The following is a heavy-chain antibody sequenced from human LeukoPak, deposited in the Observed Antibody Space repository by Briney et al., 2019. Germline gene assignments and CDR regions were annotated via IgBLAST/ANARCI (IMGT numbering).Heavy chain of an antibody. Sequence: PGGSLRLSCAASGFAFSAYRFNWVRQAPGKGLEWVSYISSSSTTIYHADTVKGRFTVSRDNSKNTLYLQMNSLRAEDTAVYYCAKEVEYSSSYAFDIWGQGTMVTVSS. V-gene: IGHV3-48*01. CDR1: GFAFSAYR. D-gene: IGHD6-6*01. J-gene: IGHJ3*02. CDR2: ISSSSTTI. CDR3: AKEVEYSSSYAFDI.